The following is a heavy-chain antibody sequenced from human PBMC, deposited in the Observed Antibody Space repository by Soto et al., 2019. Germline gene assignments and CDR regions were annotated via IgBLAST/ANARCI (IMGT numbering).Heavy chain of an antibody. V-gene: IGHV3-33*08. J-gene: IGHJ6*02. CDR3: ARDQKSGWYIPVLGWYYGMDV. CDR2: IWYDGSNK. CDR1: GFTFSSYG. D-gene: IGHD6-19*01. Sequence: PGGSLRLSCAASGFTFSSYGMHWVRQAPGKGLEWVAVIWYDGSNKYYADSVKGRFTISRDNSKNTLYLQMNSLRAEDTAVYYCARDQKSGWYIPVLGWYYGMDVWGQGTTVTVSS.